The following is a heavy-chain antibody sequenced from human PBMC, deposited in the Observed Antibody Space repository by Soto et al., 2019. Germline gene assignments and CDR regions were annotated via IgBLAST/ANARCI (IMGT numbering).Heavy chain of an antibody. CDR2: INPNSGGT. CDR1: GYIFTDYY. V-gene: IGHV1-2*06. Sequence: GASVKVSCKASGYIFTDYYMHWVRQAPGQELGWMGRINPNSGGTNYAQKFQGRVTMTRDTSTSTVYMELSSLRSEDTAVYYCARDPCSGGRCFIFDYWGQGTLVTVSS. CDR3: ARDPCSGGRCFIFDY. J-gene: IGHJ4*02. D-gene: IGHD2-15*01.